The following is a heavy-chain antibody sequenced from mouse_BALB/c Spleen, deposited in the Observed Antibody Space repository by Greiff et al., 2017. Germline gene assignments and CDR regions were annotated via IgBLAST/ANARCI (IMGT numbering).Heavy chain of an antibody. V-gene: IGHV1-4*01. Sequence: VQLQQSGAELARPGASVKMSCKASGYTFTSYTMHWVKQRPGQGLEWIGYINPSSGYTNYNQKFKDKATLTADKSSSTAYMQLSSLTSEDSAVYYCARYYRYDERFDYWGQGTTLTVSS. D-gene: IGHD2-14*01. CDR2: INPSSGYT. CDR3: ARYYRYDERFDY. CDR1: GYTFTSYT. J-gene: IGHJ2*01.